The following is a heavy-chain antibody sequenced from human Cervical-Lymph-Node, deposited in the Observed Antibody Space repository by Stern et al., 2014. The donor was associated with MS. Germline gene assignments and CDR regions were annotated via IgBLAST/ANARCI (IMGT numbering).Heavy chain of an antibody. CDR3: ARGDVVGAIGHFDY. CDR1: GFTFSNHG. D-gene: IGHD1-26*01. CDR2: IWYDGTYR. Sequence: QVQLVESGGGVVQPGRSLRLSCAASGFTFSNHGMHWVRQAPGKGLGWVAIIWYDGTYRFYADSVKGRFTISRDNSKNTLYLQMNSLRVEDTALYYCARGDVVGAIGHFDYWGQGTLVTVSS. V-gene: IGHV3-33*01. J-gene: IGHJ4*02.